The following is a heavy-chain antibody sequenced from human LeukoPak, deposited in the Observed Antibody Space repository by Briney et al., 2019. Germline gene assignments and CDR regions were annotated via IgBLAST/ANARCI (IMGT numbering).Heavy chain of an antibody. CDR3: SSKLGGAGTGYFDY. V-gene: IGHV1-69*05. J-gene: IGHJ4*02. CDR1: GATFTSYA. D-gene: IGHD6-19*01. CDR2: IIPIFGTA. Sequence: GASVKLSCKASGATFTSYAISWVRQGPAQGLEWMGGIIPIFGTANYAQKFQGRVTITTDESTTTAYMELSSIRSEDEAASYCSSKLGGAGTGYFDYWGQGTLVTVSS.